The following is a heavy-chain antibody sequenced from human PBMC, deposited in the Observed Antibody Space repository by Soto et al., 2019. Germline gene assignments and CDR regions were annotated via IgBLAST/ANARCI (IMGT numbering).Heavy chain of an antibody. J-gene: IGHJ4*02. Sequence: QVQLQESGPGLVKPSETLSLTCTVSGGSISSYYWSWIRQPPGKGLEWIGYIYYSGSTNYNPSLKSRITISVDTSKNQFSLKLSSVTAADTAMYYCARVRDCSSTSCYWVDYWGQGTLVTVSS. CDR3: ARVRDCSSTSCYWVDY. CDR1: GGSISSYY. CDR2: IYYSGST. V-gene: IGHV4-59*08. D-gene: IGHD2-2*01.